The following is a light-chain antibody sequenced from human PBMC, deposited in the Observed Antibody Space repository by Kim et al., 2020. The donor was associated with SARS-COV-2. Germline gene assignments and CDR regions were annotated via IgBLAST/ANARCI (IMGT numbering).Light chain of an antibody. CDR1: QSVRSSY. CDR2: DAS. Sequence: IVLTQSPGTLSLSPGERATLSCRASQSVRSSYLAWYQQKPGQAPRLLIYDASSRATGIPERFSGSGSGTDFTLTITRLEPEDFAVYYCQQSGSSPRTFGQGTKVDIK. V-gene: IGKV3-20*01. J-gene: IGKJ1*01. CDR3: QQSGSSPRT.